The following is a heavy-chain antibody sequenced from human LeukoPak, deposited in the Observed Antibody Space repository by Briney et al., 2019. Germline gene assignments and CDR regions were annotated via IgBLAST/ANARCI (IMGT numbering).Heavy chain of an antibody. CDR2: ISSNGGST. CDR3: ARSIAVAGTPLDY. CDR1: GFTFSSYA. J-gene: IGHJ4*02. Sequence: GGSLRLSCAASGFTFSSYAMHWVRQAPGKGLEYVSAISSNGGSTYYANSVKGRFTISRDNSKNTLYLQMGSLRAEDMAVYYCARSIAVAGTPLDYWGQGTLVTVSS. D-gene: IGHD6-19*01. V-gene: IGHV3-64*01.